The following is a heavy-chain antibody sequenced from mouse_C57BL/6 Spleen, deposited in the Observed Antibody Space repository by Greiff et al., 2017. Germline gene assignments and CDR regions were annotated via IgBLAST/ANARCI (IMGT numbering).Heavy chain of an antibody. J-gene: IGHJ4*01. CDR1: GFTFSSYA. Sequence: DVHLVESGGGLVKPGGSLKLSCAASGFTFSSYAMSWVRQTPEKRLEWVATISDGGSYTYYPDNVKGRFTISRDNAKNNLYLQMSHLKSEDTAMYYCAREDYSNLYAMDYWGQGTSVTVSS. CDR3: AREDYSNLYAMDY. V-gene: IGHV5-4*01. CDR2: ISDGGSYT. D-gene: IGHD2-5*01.